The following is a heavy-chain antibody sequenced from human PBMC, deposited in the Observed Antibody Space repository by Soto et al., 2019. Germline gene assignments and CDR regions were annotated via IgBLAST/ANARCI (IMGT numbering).Heavy chain of an antibody. CDR2: ISWNSGSI. Sequence: GGSLRLSCAASGFTFDDYAMHWVRQAPGKGLEWVSGISWNSGSIGYADSVKGRFTISRDNAKNSLYLQMNSLRAEDTALYYCAKDYWVRRLLYYFDYWGQGTLVTVSS. V-gene: IGHV3-9*01. CDR1: GFTFDDYA. J-gene: IGHJ4*02. CDR3: AKDYWVRRLLYYFDY. D-gene: IGHD4-17*01.